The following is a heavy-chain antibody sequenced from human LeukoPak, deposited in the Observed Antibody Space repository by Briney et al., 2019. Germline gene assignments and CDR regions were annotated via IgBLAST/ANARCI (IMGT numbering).Heavy chain of an antibody. J-gene: IGHJ4*02. CDR2: IYYSGST. Sequence: SETLSLTCTVSGGSISSSSYYWGWIGQPPGKRLEWIGSIYYSGSTYYNPSLKSRLTISVDTSKNQFSLKLSSVTAADTAVYYCARRFSGYCSGGSCYARGFDYWGQGTLVTASS. CDR1: GGSISSSSYY. V-gene: IGHV4-39*01. CDR3: ARRFSGYCSGGSCYARGFDY. D-gene: IGHD2-15*01.